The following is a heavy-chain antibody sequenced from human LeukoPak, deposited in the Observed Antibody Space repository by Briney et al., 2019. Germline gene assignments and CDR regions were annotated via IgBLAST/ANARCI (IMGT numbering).Heavy chain of an antibody. CDR2: INSDATST. D-gene: IGHD1-26*01. CDR1: GFTYSNYW. J-gene: IGHJ4*02. CDR3: ATSLYSGTKLDY. V-gene: IGHV3-74*01. Sequence: PGGSLRLSCAASGFTYSNYWMHWVRHTPGKGLVWVSRINSDATSTSYADSVKGRFTISRDRAKNTLYLQMNGLGADDTAVYYCATSLYSGTKLDYWGQGTLVTVSS.